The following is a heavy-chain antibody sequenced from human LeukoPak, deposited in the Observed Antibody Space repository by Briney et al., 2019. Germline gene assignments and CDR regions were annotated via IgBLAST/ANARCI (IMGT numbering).Heavy chain of an antibody. Sequence: SGPTLVKPTQTLTLTCTFSGFSLTTNGVGVGWIRLPPGKALEGLALIYWDDEKRYSPSLRTRLTITKDTSKSQVVLTLTNMDPVDTATYYCAHLYFYNSGGYSRAFDYWGQGTLVTVSS. CDR1: GFSLTTNGVG. CDR3: AHLYFYNSGGYSRAFDY. D-gene: IGHD3-22*01. CDR2: IYWDDEK. J-gene: IGHJ4*02. V-gene: IGHV2-5*02.